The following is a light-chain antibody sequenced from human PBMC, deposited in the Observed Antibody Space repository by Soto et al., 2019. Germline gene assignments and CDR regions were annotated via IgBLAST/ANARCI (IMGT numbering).Light chain of an antibody. CDR2: ATR. CDR1: SNDVGAYDY. CDR3: CSYAGSITFT. Sequence: QSALTQPASVSGSPGQSITISCTGTSNDVGAYDYVSWYQQHPGKAPKLIIYATRKRPSGVSDRYSGSKSGNTASLTISGLQAEDEANYYCCSYAGSITFTFGGGTKVTVL. V-gene: IGLV2-14*03. J-gene: IGLJ2*01.